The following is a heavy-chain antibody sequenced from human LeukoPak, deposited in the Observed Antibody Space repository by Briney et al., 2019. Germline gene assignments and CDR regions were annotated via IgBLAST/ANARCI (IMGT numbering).Heavy chain of an antibody. D-gene: IGHD4-17*01. V-gene: IGHV4-39*07. CDR3: ASYTVTTYFSWFDP. Sequence: SETLSLTCTVSGGSISSSSYYWGWIRQPPGKGLEWIGSIYYSGSTYYNPSLKSRVTISVDTSKNQFSLKLSSVTAADTAVYYCASYTVTTYFSWFDPWGQGTLVTVSS. J-gene: IGHJ5*02. CDR2: IYYSGST. CDR1: GGSISSSSYY.